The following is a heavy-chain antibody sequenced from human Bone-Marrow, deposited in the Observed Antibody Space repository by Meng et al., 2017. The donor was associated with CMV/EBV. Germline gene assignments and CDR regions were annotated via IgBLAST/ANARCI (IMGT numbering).Heavy chain of an antibody. J-gene: IGHJ5*02. CDR3: ARPKGLCGSGSYSYWFDP. CDR1: TVNSYA. Sequence: TVNSYAISWVRRASGRGIGWMGGIFPVFGTANYAQEFQGRVTITTDESTSTAYMGLSSLRSEDTAVYYSARPKGLCGSGSYSYWFDPWGQGTLVTVSS. CDR2: IFPVFGTA. D-gene: IGHD3-10*01. V-gene: IGHV1-69*05.